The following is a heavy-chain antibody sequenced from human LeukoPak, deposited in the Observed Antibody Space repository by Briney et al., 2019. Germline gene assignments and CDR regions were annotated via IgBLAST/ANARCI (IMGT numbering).Heavy chain of an antibody. CDR3: ARKAVGGYFDL. Sequence: SETLSLTCTVSGGSISSYYWSWIRQPPGKGLEWIGYIYYSGSTYYNPSLKSRVTISVDTSKNQFSLKLSSVTAADTAVYYCARKAVGGYFDLWGRGTLVTVSS. J-gene: IGHJ2*01. CDR2: IYYSGST. CDR1: GGSISSYY. V-gene: IGHV4-59*04. D-gene: IGHD6-19*01.